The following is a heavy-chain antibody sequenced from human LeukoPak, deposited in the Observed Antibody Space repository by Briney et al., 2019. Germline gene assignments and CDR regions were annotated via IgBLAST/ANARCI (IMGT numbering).Heavy chain of an antibody. V-gene: IGHV3-7*01. CDR1: AFTFRNSW. CDR3: ARERQGSSYYDGKESFDY. J-gene: IGHJ4*02. CDR2: IEQDGGEK. D-gene: IGHD1-26*01. Sequence: GGSLKLSCVASAFTFRNSWMSWVRQVPGKGLEWVANIEQDGGEKNYVESVKGRFTISRDNGKYSLYLEMNSLRAEDTAVYFCARERQGSSYYDGKESFDYWGQGTLVTVSS.